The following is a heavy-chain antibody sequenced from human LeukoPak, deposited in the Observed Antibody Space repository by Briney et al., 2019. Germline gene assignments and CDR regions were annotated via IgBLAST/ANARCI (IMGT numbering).Heavy chain of an antibody. CDR1: GGSISNGDYY. V-gene: IGHV4-30-4*01. D-gene: IGHD4-17*01. Sequence: SETLSLTCTVSGGSISNGDYYWSWIRQPPGKGLEWIGYIDYSGSTYYNPSLKSRMTILRDTSKNQLSLKVNSVTAADTAVYHCARERRDYGDYYFDYWGQGTLVTVSS. CDR3: ARERRDYGDYYFDY. CDR2: IDYSGST. J-gene: IGHJ4*02.